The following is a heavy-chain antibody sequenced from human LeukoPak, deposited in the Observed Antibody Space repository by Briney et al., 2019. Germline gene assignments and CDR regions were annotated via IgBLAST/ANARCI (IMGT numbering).Heavy chain of an antibody. CDR1: EYTFTSYD. J-gene: IGHJ4*02. CDR2: MNPNSGNT. CDR3: ARGSWGEIAGRKSFEF. V-gene: IGHV1-8*01. D-gene: IGHD6-6*01. Sequence: ASVKVSCKAAEYTFTSYDINWVRQATGQGLEWMGWMNPNSGNTGYAQKFQGRVTMTRVTSISTAYMELNNLTSEDTAVYYCARGSWGEIAGRKSFEFWGQGSLVTVSS.